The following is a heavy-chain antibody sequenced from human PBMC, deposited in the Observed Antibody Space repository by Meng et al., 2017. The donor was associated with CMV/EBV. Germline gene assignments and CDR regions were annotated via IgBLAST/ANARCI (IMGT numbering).Heavy chain of an antibody. D-gene: IGHD2-15*01. J-gene: IGHJ5*02. CDR3: AGDLGYCSGGSCSPRRSWFDP. Sequence: GGSLRLSCAASGFTFSSYAMHWVRQAPGKGLEWVAVISYDGSNKYYADSVKGRFTISRDNSKNTLYLQRNSLRAEDTAVYYCAGDLGYCSGGSCSPRRSWFDPWGQGTLVTVSS. V-gene: IGHV3-30-3*01. CDR1: GFTFSSYA. CDR2: ISYDGSNK.